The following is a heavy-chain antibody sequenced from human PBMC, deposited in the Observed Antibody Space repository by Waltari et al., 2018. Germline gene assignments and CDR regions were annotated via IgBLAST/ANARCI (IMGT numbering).Heavy chain of an antibody. V-gene: IGHV3-53*01. CDR3: ARDHSMYF. CDR1: GFTVSNNY. D-gene: IGHD3-22*01. Sequence: EVQLVESGGGLIQPGGSLRLSCAVSGFTVSNNYMNWVRQAPGKGLEWVSVIYTDGSAYYADSVKGRFTISRDNSKNMVYLQMNSLRAEDTAVYYCARDHSMYFWGQGTLVTVSS. J-gene: IGHJ1*01. CDR2: IYTDGSA.